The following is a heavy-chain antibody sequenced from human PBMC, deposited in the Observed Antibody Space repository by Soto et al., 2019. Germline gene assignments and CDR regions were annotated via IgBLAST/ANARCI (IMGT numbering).Heavy chain of an antibody. D-gene: IGHD1-26*01. CDR1: GFTFSSYA. V-gene: IGHV3-30-3*01. Sequence: GSLRLSCAASGFTFSSYAMHWVRQAPGKGLEWVAVISYDGSNKYYADSVKGRFTISRDNSKNTLYLQMNSLRAEDTAVYYCARGSLGAKGAFDIWGQGTMVTVSS. CDR2: ISYDGSNK. CDR3: ARGSLGAKGAFDI. J-gene: IGHJ3*02.